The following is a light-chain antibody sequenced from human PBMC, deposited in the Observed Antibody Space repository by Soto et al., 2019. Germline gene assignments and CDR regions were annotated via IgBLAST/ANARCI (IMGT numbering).Light chain of an antibody. CDR1: SSDVGSYNL. V-gene: IGLV2-14*02. CDR3: ISYRGSDTSYV. CDR2: EGS. Sequence: QSVLTQPASVSGSPGQSITISCTGTSSDVGSYNLVSWYQQHPGKAPKLMIYEGSKRPSGVSNRFSGSKSGNTASLTISGIQAQEEADSYSISYRGSDTSYVFGTVTKVTV. J-gene: IGLJ1*01.